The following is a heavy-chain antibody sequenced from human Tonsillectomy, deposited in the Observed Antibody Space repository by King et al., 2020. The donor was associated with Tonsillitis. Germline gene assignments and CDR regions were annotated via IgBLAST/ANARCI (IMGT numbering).Heavy chain of an antibody. D-gene: IGHD3-22*01. CDR1: GGSISSSSYY. CDR3: ARGSRLGIYYFDY. CDR2: IYYSGST. J-gene: IGHJ4*02. V-gene: IGHV4-39*01. Sequence: QLQESGPGLVKPSETLSLTCTVSGGSISSSSYYWGWIRQPPGKGLGWIGSIYYSGSTYYNPSLKSRVTMSVDTSNNQFSLKLSSVTAADTAVYYCARGSRLGIYYFDYWGQGTPVTVSS.